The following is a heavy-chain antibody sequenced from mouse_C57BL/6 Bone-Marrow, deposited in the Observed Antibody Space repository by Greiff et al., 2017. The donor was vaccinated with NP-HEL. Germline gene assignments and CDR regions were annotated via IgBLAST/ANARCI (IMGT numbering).Heavy chain of an antibody. J-gene: IGHJ3*01. CDR1: GYTFTSYW. CDR3: ARMGWLLWAWFAY. Sequence: QVQLKQSGAELAKPGASVKLSCKASGYTFTSYWMHWVKQRPGQGLEWIGYINPSSGYTKYNQKFKDKATLTADKSSSTAYMQLSSLTYEDSAVYYCARMGWLLWAWFAYWGQGTLVTVSA. V-gene: IGHV1-7*01. CDR2: INPSSGYT. D-gene: IGHD1-1*02.